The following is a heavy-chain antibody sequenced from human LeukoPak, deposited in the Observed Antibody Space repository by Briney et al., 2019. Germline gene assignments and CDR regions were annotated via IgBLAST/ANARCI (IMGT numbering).Heavy chain of an antibody. V-gene: IGHV3-23*01. CDR2: ISNTGSDT. CDR1: GFTFSNYA. Sequence: GGSLRLSCAASGFTFSNYAMSWVRQAPGKGLEWVSTISNTGSDTYYADSVKGRFTISRDNYENTLYLQMNYLRAEDTAIYYCAKVPYSDYGSGRPPFMDVWGQGTTVALSS. J-gene: IGHJ6*02. D-gene: IGHD3-10*01. CDR3: AKVPYSDYGSGRPPFMDV.